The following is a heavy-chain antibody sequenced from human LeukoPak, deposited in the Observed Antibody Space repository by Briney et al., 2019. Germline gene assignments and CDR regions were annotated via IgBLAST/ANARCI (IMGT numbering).Heavy chain of an antibody. V-gene: IGHV1-46*01. J-gene: IGHJ4*02. Sequence: GASVKVSCKASGYTFTSYYMHWVRQAPGQGLEWMGKINPSGGSTSYAQKFQGRVTMTRDTSTSTVYMELSSLRSEDTAVYYCARVPNEAGVDYWGQGTLVTVSS. CDR1: GYTFTSYY. CDR2: INPSGGST. CDR3: ARVPNEAGVDY. D-gene: IGHD6-19*01.